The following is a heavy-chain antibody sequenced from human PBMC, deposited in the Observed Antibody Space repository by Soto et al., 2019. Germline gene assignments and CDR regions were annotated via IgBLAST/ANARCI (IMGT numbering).Heavy chain of an antibody. CDR3: AREGQLVADY. Sequence: EVQLVESGGGLVKPGGSLRLSCAASGFTFSSYSMNWVRQAPGKGLEWVSSISSSSSYIYYADSVKGRFTISRDNAKNSLYLQMNGLRAEDTAVFYCAREGQLVADYWGQGTLVTVSS. CDR1: GFTFSSYS. V-gene: IGHV3-21*01. J-gene: IGHJ4*02. CDR2: ISSSSSYI. D-gene: IGHD6-6*01.